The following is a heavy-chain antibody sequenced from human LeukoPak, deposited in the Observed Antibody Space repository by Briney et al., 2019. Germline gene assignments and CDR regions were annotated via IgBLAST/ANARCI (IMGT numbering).Heavy chain of an antibody. V-gene: IGHV3-23*01. J-gene: IGHJ4*02. D-gene: IGHD6-13*01. CDR1: GFTFSSYA. CDR2: ISGSGGST. Sequence: GSLRLSCAASGFTFSSYAMSWVRQAPGKGLEWVSAISGSGGSTYYADSVKGRFTISRDNSKNTLYLQMNSPRAEDTAVYYCATPEGGSSSWYYFDYWGQGTLVTVSS. CDR3: ATPEGGSSSWYYFDY.